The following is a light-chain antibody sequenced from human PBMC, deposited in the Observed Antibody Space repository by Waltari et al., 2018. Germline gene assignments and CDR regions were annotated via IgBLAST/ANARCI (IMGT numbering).Light chain of an antibody. V-gene: IGLV1-44*01. CDR3: ASWDGSLSGWL. CDR2: DSN. J-gene: IGLJ3*02. Sequence: QSVLAQPPSASGTPGQTVANSCSGSSSNIGNFNVTGYQQVPGMAPKLLIDDSNKRPSGVPDRFSGSKSGTSAALAISGLRSDDEADYYCASWDGSLSGWLFGGGTKLTVL. CDR1: SSNIGNFN.